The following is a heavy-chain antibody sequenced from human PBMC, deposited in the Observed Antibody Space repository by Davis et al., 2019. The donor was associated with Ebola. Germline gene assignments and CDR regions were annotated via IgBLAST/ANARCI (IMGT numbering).Heavy chain of an antibody. J-gene: IGHJ4*02. CDR3: AGALAMVTIDY. CDR1: GYTFTSYA. CDR2: INAGNGNT. Sequence: ASVKVSCKASGYTFTSYAMHWVRQAPGQRLEWMGWINAGNGNTKYSQKFQGRVTITRDTSTSTAYMELSSLRSEDTAVYYCAGALAMVTIDYWGQGTLVTVSS. D-gene: IGHD5-18*01. V-gene: IGHV1-3*01.